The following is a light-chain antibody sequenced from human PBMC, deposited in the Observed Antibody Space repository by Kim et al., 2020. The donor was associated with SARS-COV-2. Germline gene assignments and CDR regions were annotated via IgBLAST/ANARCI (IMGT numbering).Light chain of an antibody. J-gene: IGLJ2*01. V-gene: IGLV1-51*01. CDR2: DNN. CDR3: GTWDNSLNGVV. CDR1: NSNIGTHY. Sequence: GHKVTISCSGSNSNIGTHYVSWYPQLPGTAPQLLIYDNNKRHSGIPDRFSGSKSGTSATLGITGLQTGDEAEYYCGTWDNSLNGVVFGGGTQLTVL.